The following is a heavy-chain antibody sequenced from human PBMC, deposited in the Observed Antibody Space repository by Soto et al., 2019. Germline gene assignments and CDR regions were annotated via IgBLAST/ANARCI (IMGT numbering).Heavy chain of an antibody. J-gene: IGHJ4*02. D-gene: IGHD1-26*01. V-gene: IGHV4-34*01. CDR3: AIGNGLGATKTPFGY. CDR2: INHSGRT. Sequence: SAALSLTCAVYGGSVSGYYWSWNRQHPGKRLEWIGEINHSGRTNYNPSIKRRVTISVDTSKNQFSLKLSFVTAAFMSVYFCAIGNGLGATKTPFGYWGQGTLVTVSS. CDR1: GGSVSGYY.